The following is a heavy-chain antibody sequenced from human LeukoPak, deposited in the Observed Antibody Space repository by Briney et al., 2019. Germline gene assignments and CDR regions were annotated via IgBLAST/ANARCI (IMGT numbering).Heavy chain of an antibody. Sequence: GGSLRLSCAASGFTFSSYAMSWVRQAPGKGLEWVSAICGSGGSTYYADSVKGRFTISRDNSKNTMYLQINSLRAEDTAVYYCAKERTYGSGRPYYFDYWGQGTLVTVSS. CDR1: GFTFSSYA. CDR2: ICGSGGST. V-gene: IGHV3-23*01. CDR3: AKERTYGSGRPYYFDY. D-gene: IGHD3-10*01. J-gene: IGHJ4*02.